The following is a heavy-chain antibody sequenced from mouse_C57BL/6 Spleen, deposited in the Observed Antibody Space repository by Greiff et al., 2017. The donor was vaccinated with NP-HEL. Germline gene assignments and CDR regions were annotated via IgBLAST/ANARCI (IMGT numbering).Heavy chain of an antibody. CDR2: IDPETGGT. Sequence: QVQLQQSGAELVRPGASVTLSCKASGYTFTDYEMHWVKQTPVHGLEWIGAIDPETGGTAYNQKFKGKAILTADKSSSTAYMELRSLTSEDSAVYYCTKRKFITTGDYWGQGTTLTVSS. D-gene: IGHD1-1*01. CDR1: GYTFTDYE. J-gene: IGHJ2*01. V-gene: IGHV1-15*01. CDR3: TKRKFITTGDY.